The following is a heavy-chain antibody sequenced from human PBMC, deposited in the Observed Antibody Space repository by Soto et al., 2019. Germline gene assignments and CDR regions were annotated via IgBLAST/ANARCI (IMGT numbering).Heavy chain of an antibody. CDR3: TTDPVTMIVVVPSSG. CDR2: IKSKTDGGTT. V-gene: IGHV3-15*07. J-gene: IGHJ4*02. CDR1: GFTFSNAW. Sequence: EVQLVESGGGLVKPGGSLRLSCAASGFTFSNAWMNWVRQAPGKGLEWVGRIKSKTDGGTTDYAAPVKGRFTISRDDSKNTLYLQMNRLKTEDTAVYYCTTDPVTMIVVVPSSGWGQGTLVTVSS. D-gene: IGHD3-22*01.